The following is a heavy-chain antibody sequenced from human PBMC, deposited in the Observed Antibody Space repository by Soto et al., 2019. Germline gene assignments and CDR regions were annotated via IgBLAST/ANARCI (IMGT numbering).Heavy chain of an antibody. V-gene: IGHV3-23*01. J-gene: IGHJ4*01. Sequence: PGGSLKLSCDGSGFSFEKHAMSWVRQAPGKGLEWVGGLNRNGDHTYYAPSVRGRFTIARDNSQKTVFLPMNSLRADDTGVYYCSCLPTLVVPASLNLSTGGDGTRFTVCS. CDR1: GFSFEKHA. CDR3: SCLPTLVVPASLNLST. CDR2: LNRNGDHT. D-gene: IGHD3-16*02.